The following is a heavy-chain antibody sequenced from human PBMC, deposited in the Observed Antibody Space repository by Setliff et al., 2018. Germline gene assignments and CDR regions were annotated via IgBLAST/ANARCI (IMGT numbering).Heavy chain of an antibody. D-gene: IGHD1-1*01. CDR3: ARTGTYRYFDY. CDR2: INHSGST. Sequence: PSETLSLTCAAFGGSFSDYYWTWIRQTPGKGLEWIGEINHSGSTNYNPSLKSRVTISVDTSKNQFSLKLNSVTASDTAMYYCARTGTYRYFDYWGRGTLVTVSS. V-gene: IGHV4-34*01. CDR1: GGSFSDYY. J-gene: IGHJ4*02.